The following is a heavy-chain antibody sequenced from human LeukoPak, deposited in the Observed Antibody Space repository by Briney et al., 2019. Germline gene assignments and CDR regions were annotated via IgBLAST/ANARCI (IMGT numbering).Heavy chain of an antibody. J-gene: IGHJ4*02. CDR3: ARDLEYYYGSGRYLDNGY. D-gene: IGHD3-10*01. CDR1: GFTFSRSW. Sequence: GGPLRLSCAAFGFTFSRSWMSWVRQAPGKGLEWLANINQDGSEKYYVDSVKGRFTISRDNAKNSLYLQMNSLRAEDTAVYYCARDLEYYYGSGRYLDNGYWGQGTLVTVSP. V-gene: IGHV3-7*01. CDR2: INQDGSEK.